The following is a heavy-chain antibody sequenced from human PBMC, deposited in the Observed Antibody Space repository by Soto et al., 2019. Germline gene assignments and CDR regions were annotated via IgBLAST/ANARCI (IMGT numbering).Heavy chain of an antibody. CDR1: GCSISSYY. D-gene: IGHD5-18*01. CDR3: ARAGDTVADYYYYMDV. V-gene: IGHV4-59*08. Sequence: SETLSLTCTVSGCSISSYYWSWIRQPPGKGLEWIGYIYYSGSTNYNPSLKSRVTISVDTSKNQFSLKLSSVTAADTAVYYCARAGDTVADYYYYMDVWGKGTTVTVSS. J-gene: IGHJ6*03. CDR2: IYYSGST.